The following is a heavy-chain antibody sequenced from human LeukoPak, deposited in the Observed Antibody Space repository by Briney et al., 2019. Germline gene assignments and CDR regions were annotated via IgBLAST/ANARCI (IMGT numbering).Heavy chain of an antibody. CDR3: ARGYTDGWLIGY. CDR2: IYYSGTT. V-gene: IGHV4-59*01. D-gene: IGHD6-19*01. CDR1: GGSISGYY. J-gene: IGHJ4*02. Sequence: PSETLSLTCTVSGGSISGYYWSWIRQPPGKGLEWIGYIYYSGTTNYNPSLKSRVTISVDTSKNQFSLKLSSVTAADTAVYYCARGYTDGWLIGYWGQETLVTVSS.